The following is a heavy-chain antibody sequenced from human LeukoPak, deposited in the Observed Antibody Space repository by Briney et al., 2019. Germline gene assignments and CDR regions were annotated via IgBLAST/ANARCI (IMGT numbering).Heavy chain of an antibody. J-gene: IGHJ4*02. V-gene: IGHV3-23*01. Sequence: PGGSLRLSCAASGFTFSNYAMSWVRQAPGKGLEWVSVISGRGTTTYYADSVKGRLTISRDNSKNTLYLQMNSLRAEDTAVYFCAKAREAYCGGDCCFDYWGQGTLVTVSS. CDR3: AKAREAYCGGDCCFDY. CDR1: GFTFSNYA. CDR2: ISGRGTTT. D-gene: IGHD2-21*02.